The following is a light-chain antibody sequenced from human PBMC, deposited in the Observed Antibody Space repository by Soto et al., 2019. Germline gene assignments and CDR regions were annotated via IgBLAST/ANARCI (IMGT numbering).Light chain of an antibody. CDR1: QSISDT. Sequence: EIVMTPSPATLSVSPGGRATLSCRASQSISDTLAWYQQKPGQAPRLLIYSASRGATGFPARFSGSGSGTDFTLTISRLEADDVAVYYCQQYGSSGTFGQGTKVDI. V-gene: IGKV3-15*01. CDR3: QQYGSSGT. CDR2: SAS. J-gene: IGKJ1*01.